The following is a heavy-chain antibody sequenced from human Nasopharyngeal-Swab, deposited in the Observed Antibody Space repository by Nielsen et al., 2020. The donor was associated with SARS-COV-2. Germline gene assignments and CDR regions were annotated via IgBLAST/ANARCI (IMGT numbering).Heavy chain of an antibody. D-gene: IGHD6-19*01. J-gene: IGHJ4*02. CDR2: IIPIFGTA. CDR3: AREHHSSGWTGPFDY. V-gene: IGHV1-69*13. Sequence: SVKVSCKASGGTFSSYAISWVRQASGQGLEWMGGIIPIFGTANYAQKFQGRVTITADESTSTAYMELSSLRSEDTAVYYCAREHHSSGWTGPFDYWGQGTLVTVSS. CDR1: GGTFSSYA.